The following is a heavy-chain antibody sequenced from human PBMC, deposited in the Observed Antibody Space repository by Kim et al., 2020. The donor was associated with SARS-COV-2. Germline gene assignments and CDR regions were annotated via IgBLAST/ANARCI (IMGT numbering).Heavy chain of an antibody. V-gene: IGHV3-23*03. CDR2: IYSARTGSET. D-gene: IGHD6-6*01. J-gene: IGHJ6*02. CDR3: AKSLRGSTSSPLYFYYGMDV. Sequence: GGSLRLSCAASGFTSNTYAMNWVRQAPGKGLEWVSVIYSARTGSETYYADAVKGRFTISRDISKSTVQLQMNSLRAEDTAVYYCAKSLRGSTSSPLYFYYGMDVWGQGTTVTVSS. CDR1: GFTSNTYA.